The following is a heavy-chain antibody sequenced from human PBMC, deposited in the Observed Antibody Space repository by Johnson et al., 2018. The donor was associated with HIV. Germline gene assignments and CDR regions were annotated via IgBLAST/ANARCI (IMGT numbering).Heavy chain of an antibody. CDR2: ISRDGGNT. Sequence: VQLVESGGGLLRPGGSLRLSCAASRFSFSSYAVHWVRQPPGKGLEYVSAISRDGGNTFYADSVKGRFTIFRDNSKNTLYLQMNSLRAEDTAVYYCAKSIAAAGTNAFDIWGQGTMVTVSS. CDR3: AKSIAAAGTNAFDI. V-gene: IGHV3-64*07. D-gene: IGHD6-13*01. CDR1: RFSFSSYA. J-gene: IGHJ3*02.